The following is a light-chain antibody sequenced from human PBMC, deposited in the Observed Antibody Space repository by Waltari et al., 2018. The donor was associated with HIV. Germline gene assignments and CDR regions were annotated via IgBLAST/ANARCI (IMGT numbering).Light chain of an antibody. V-gene: IGLV3-22*01. CDR3: LSGDEDKRV. J-gene: IGLJ2*01. CDR2: EDS. CDR1: VLGANS. Sequence: SYELTQLPPVSVSPGQTARITCSGDVLGANSADWYQQKPGQAPELVIYEDSGRYPGIPERFSGSTSGNTTTRTISRGRTEDEGDYYCLSGDEDKRVCGGGTKLTVL.